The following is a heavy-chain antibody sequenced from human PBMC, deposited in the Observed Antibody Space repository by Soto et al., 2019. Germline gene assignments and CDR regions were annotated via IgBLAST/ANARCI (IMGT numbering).Heavy chain of an antibody. Sequence: QITLKESGPTLVKPTQTLTLTCTFSGFSLSTSGVGVGWIRQPPGKALQWLALIYWNDDKRYSQSLKRRLTITKDTSKNQMVVTMTNMDPVDTATYYCAHRSIAARPGVYFDYWGQGTLVTVSS. V-gene: IGHV2-5*01. CDR1: GFSLSTSGVG. J-gene: IGHJ4*02. CDR2: IYWNDDK. D-gene: IGHD6-6*01. CDR3: AHRSIAARPGVYFDY.